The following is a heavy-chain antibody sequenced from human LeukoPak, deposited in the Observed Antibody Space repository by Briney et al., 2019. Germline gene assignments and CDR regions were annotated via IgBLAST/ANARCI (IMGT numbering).Heavy chain of an antibody. CDR1: GGSFSGYY. CDR2: INHSGST. D-gene: IGHD2-2*01. CDR3: ARGPPAKPGTGYYYGMDV. J-gene: IGHJ6*02. Sequence: SETLSLTCAVYGGSFSGYYWNWIRQPPGKGLEWIGEINHSGSTNYNPSLKSRVTISVDMSKNQFSLKLSSVTAADTAVYYCARGPPAKPGTGYYYGMDVWGRGTTVTVSS. V-gene: IGHV4-34*01.